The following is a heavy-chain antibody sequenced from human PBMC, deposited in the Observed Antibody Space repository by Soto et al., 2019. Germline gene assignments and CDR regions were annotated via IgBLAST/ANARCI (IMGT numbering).Heavy chain of an antibody. Sequence: SETLSLTCTVSGGSISSGGYYLSWIRQHPGKVLEWIGYIYYSWSTYYNPSLKSRVTISGDTSKNQFSLKLSSVTAADTAVYYCARALGVVIENWFDPWGQGTLVNVSS. CDR1: GGSISSGGYY. D-gene: IGHD3-3*01. J-gene: IGHJ5*02. V-gene: IGHV4-31*03. CDR3: ARALGVVIENWFDP. CDR2: IYYSWST.